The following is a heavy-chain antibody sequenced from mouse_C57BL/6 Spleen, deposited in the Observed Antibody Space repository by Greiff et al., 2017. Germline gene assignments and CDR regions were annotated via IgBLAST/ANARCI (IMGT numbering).Heavy chain of an antibody. D-gene: IGHD1-1*02. CDR1: GFSFTSYG. CDR3: ASSYGGYGAMDY. J-gene: IGHJ4*01. CDR2: IWSDGST. V-gene: IGHV2-6*03. Sequence: VMLVESGPGLVAPSQSLSITCTVSGFSFTSYGVHWVRQPPGKGLEWLVVIWSDGSTTYNSALKSRLSISKDNSKSQMFLKMHSLQPDATAMYYCASSYGGYGAMDYWGQGTSVTVSS.